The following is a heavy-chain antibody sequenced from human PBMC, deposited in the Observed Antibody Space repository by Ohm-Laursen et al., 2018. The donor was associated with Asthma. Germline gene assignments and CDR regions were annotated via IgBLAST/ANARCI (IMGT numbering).Heavy chain of an antibody. Sequence: GSLRLSCAASGFTFSNAWMSWVRQAPGKGLEWVGRIKSKTDGGTTDYAAPVKGRFTISRDDSKNTLYLQMNSLKTEDTAVYYCTTDGYGYSGYVFDYWGQGTLVTVSS. D-gene: IGHD5-12*01. J-gene: IGHJ4*02. CDR1: GFTFSNAW. CDR3: TTDGYGYSGYVFDY. V-gene: IGHV3-15*01. CDR2: IKSKTDGGTT.